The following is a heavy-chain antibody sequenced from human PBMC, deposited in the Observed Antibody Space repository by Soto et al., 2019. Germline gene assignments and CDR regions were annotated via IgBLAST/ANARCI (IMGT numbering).Heavy chain of an antibody. Sequence: PSETLSLTCTVSGGSISSSSYYWGWIRQPQGKGLEWIGSIYYSGSTYYNPSLKSRVTMTRDTSTSTVYMELSSLRSEDTAVYYCARDLDKKNTVTIPRWFDPWGQGTLVTVSS. D-gene: IGHD4-17*01. J-gene: IGHJ5*02. CDR1: GGSISSSSYY. CDR3: ARDLDKKNTVTIPRWFDP. CDR2: IYYSGST. V-gene: IGHV4-39*07.